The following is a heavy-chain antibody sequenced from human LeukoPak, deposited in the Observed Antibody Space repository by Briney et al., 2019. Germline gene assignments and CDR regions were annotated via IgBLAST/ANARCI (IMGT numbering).Heavy chain of an antibody. D-gene: IGHD4-23*01. J-gene: IGHJ4*02. CDR1: GLAFSSYW. V-gene: IGHV3-74*01. CDR3: AKAGITVVTPTEFDY. CDR2: VTSDGSTT. Sequence: GGSLRLSCVVSGLAFSSYWMHWVRQVPGKGLVWVSGVTSDGSTTTYADSVKGRFTISRDNSKNTLYLQMNSLRAEDTAVYYCAKAGITVVTPTEFDYWGQGTLVTVSS.